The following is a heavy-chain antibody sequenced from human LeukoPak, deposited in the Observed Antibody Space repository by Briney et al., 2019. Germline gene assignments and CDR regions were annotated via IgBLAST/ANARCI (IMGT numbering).Heavy chain of an antibody. J-gene: IGHJ4*02. D-gene: IGHD5-24*01. CDR1: GFTFSSYG. V-gene: IGHV3-74*01. CDR2: INSDGSNT. CDR3: ASRDY. Sequence: PGGSLRLSCAASGFTFSSYGMHWVRQVPGKGLVWVSRINSDGSNTNYADSVKGRFTISRDNAKNTLYLQMNSLGADDTAVYYCASRDYWGQGTLVTVSS.